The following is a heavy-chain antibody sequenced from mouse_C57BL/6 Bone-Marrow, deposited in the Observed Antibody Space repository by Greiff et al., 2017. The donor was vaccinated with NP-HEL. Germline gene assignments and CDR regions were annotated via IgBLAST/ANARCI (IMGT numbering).Heavy chain of an antibody. J-gene: IGHJ3*01. CDR1: GYTFTSYW. CDR2: INPSNGGT. CDR3: AREGVTTVVAKGFAY. D-gene: IGHD1-1*01. Sequence: QVQLQQPGTELVKPGASVKLPCKASGYTFTSYWMHWVKQRPGQGLEWIGNINPSNGGTNYNEKFKSKATLTVDKSSSTAYMQLSSLTSEDSAVYYCAREGVTTVVAKGFAYWGQGTLVTVSA. V-gene: IGHV1-53*01.